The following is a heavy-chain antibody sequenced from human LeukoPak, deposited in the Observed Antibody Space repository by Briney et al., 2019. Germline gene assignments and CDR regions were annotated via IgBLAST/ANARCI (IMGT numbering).Heavy chain of an antibody. V-gene: IGHV1-18*01. J-gene: IGHJ5*02. CDR3: ARGDWFDP. D-gene: IGHD2-21*01. Sequence: ASVKVSCKASGYTFTSYDINWVRQAPGQGLEWMGWVSGYNGNTNYAQKFEGRVAMTTDTSSSAAYMELRSLRSDDTAIYYCARGDWFDPWGQGTLVTVSS. CDR1: GYTFTSYD. CDR2: VSGYNGNT.